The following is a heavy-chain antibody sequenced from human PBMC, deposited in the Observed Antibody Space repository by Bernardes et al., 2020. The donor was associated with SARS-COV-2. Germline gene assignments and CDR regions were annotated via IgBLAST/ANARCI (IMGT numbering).Heavy chain of an antibody. J-gene: IGHJ2*01. V-gene: IGHV1-18*01. D-gene: IGHD4-17*01. CDR2: ISAYNGNT. CDR3: ARILRDNGFGSGYYDL. CDR1: GYTFTSYG. Sequence: ASVKVSCKASGYTFTSYGISWVRQAPGQGLEWMGWISAYNGNTNYAQKLQGRVTMTTDTSTSTAYMELRSLRSDDTAVYYCARILRDNGFGSGYYDLWGRGTLVTVSS.